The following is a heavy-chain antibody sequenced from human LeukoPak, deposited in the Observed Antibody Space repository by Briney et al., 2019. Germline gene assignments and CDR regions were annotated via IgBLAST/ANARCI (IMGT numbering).Heavy chain of an antibody. V-gene: IGHV1-18*01. CDR1: GYTFTSYG. Sequence: GASVKVSCKASGYTFTSYGISWVRQAPGQGLEWMGWISAYNGNTNYAQKLQGRVTMTTDTSTSTAYMELRSLRSDDTAVYYCARGSNVLRFLEWLLNSDYWGQGTLVTVSS. D-gene: IGHD3-3*01. CDR3: ARGSNVLRFLEWLLNSDY. CDR2: ISAYNGNT. J-gene: IGHJ4*02.